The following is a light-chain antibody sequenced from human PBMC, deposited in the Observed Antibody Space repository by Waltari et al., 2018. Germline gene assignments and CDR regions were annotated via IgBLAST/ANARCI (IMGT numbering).Light chain of an antibody. CDR3: ATWDDNLKGL. Sequence: QSVLTQPASASGTPGQRVTISCSGSSSNIAINGVNWYQQIPGTAPKLLIYNNGQRPSWVPDRFSGSKSGTSASLAISGLQSEDEADYYCATWDDNLKGLFGGGTKLTVL. CDR2: NNG. V-gene: IGLV1-44*01. CDR1: SSNIAING. J-gene: IGLJ3*02.